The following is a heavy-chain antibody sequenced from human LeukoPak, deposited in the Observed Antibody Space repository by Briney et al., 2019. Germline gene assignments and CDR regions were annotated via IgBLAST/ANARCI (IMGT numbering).Heavy chain of an antibody. CDR2: INPNSGGT. CDR3: ARVYTVLVAFDI. V-gene: IGHV1-2*02. J-gene: IGHJ3*02. Sequence: ASVKVSCKASGYTFTGYYMHWVRQAPGQGLEWMGWINPNSGGTNYAQKFQGRVTMTRDTSISTAYMELSRLRSDDTAVYYCARVYTVLVAFDIWGQGTMVTVSS. D-gene: IGHD4-17*01. CDR1: GYTFTGYY.